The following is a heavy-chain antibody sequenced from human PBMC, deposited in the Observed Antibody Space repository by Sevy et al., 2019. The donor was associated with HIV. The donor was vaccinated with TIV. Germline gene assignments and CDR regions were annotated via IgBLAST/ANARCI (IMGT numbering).Heavy chain of an antibody. V-gene: IGHV3-30-3*01. D-gene: IGHD1-26*01. CDR2: ISYDGNTK. CDR3: ARALSCGGSSLRAIEY. Sequence: GESLKISCAASGFTFSSYAMHWVRQAPGKGLDWVTIISYDGNTKYYADSVKGRFTISRDNSKNTLYLQMNSLRAEDTGVYYCARALSCGGSSLRAIEYWGQGTLVTVSP. CDR1: GFTFSSYA. J-gene: IGHJ4*02.